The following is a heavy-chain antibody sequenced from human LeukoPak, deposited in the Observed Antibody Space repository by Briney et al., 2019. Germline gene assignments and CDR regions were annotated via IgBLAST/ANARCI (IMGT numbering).Heavy chain of an antibody. CDR2: MNPNSGNT. V-gene: IGHV1-8*01. CDR1: GYTFTSYD. CDR3: ARVGEDSGYVFYWFDP. Sequence: ASVKVSCKASGYTFTSYDINWVRQATGQGLEWMGWMNPNSGNTGYAQKFQGRVTMTRDTSISTAYMELSRLRSDDTAVYYCARVGEDSGYVFYWFDPWGQGTLVTVSS. J-gene: IGHJ5*02. D-gene: IGHD5-12*01.